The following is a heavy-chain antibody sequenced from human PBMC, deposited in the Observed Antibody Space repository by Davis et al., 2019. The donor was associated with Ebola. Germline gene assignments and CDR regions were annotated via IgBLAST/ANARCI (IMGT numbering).Heavy chain of an antibody. CDR3: ARAGNSIWYFDL. Sequence: PSETLSLTCTVSGGSISSGDYYWSWIRQPPGKGLEWIGYIYYSGSTYYNPSLKSRVTISVDTSKNQFSLKLSSVTAADTAVYYCARAGNSIWYFDLWGRGTLVTVSS. V-gene: IGHV4-30-4*01. CDR2: IYYSGST. J-gene: IGHJ2*01. D-gene: IGHD4-23*01. CDR1: GGSISSGDYY.